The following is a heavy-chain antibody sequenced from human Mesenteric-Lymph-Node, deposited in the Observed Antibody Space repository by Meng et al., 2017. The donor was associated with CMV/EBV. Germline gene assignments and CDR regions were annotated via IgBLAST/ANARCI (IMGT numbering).Heavy chain of an antibody. CDR2: INWNGGST. V-gene: IGHV3-20*04. CDR1: GFTFDDYG. D-gene: IGHD2-2*02. CDR3: ARDEAYCSSTSCYNFDY. Sequence: GESLKISCAASGFTFDDYGMSWVRQASGKGLEWVSGINWNGGSTGYADSVKGRFTISRDNAKNSLYLQMNSLRAEDTALYYCARDEAYCSSTSCYNFDYWGQGTLVTVSS. J-gene: IGHJ4*02.